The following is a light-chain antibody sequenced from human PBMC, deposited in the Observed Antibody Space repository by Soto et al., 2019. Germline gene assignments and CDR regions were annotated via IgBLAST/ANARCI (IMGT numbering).Light chain of an antibody. V-gene: IGLV2-14*01. CDR2: DVS. J-gene: IGLJ1*01. CDR1: SSDVGGYNY. CDR3: RSYTSSSTLEV. Sequence: QSVLTQPASVSGFPGQSITISCTGTSSDVGGYNYVSWYQQHPGKAPKLMIYDVSNRPSGVSNRVSGSKSGNTASLTISGLQAEDEADYYCRSYTSSSTLEVFGTGTKVTVL.